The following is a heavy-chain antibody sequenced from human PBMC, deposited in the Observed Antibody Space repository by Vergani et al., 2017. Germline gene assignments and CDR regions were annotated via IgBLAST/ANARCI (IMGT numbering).Heavy chain of an antibody. CDR1: GFSFPGYA. V-gene: IGHV3-23*01. CDR2: ITGSGGST. Sequence: EVQLLESGGGLVQPGGSLRLSCEASGFSFPGYAMNWVRQAPGKGLEWVSVITGSGGSTYYADSVKGRFTISRDNSKNTLYLQMNSLRAEDTAVYYCAKVGMTFYYMDVWGKGTTVTVSS. D-gene: IGHD7-27*01. CDR3: AKVGMTFYYMDV. J-gene: IGHJ6*03.